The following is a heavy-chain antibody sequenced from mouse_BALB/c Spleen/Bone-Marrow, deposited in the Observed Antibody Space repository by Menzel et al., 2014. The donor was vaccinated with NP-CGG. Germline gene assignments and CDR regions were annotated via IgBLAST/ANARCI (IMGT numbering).Heavy chain of an antibody. V-gene: IGHV5-17*02. CDR1: GFTFSSFG. D-gene: IGHD2-4*01. J-gene: IGHJ2*01. CDR2: ISSGSSTI. CDR3: ASDYDYFDY. Sequence: EVHLVESGGGLVQPGGSRKLSCAASGFTFSSFGMHWARQAPEKGLEWVAYISSGSSTIYYADTVKGRFTISRDNPKNTLFLQMTSLRSEDTAMYYCASDYDYFDYWGQGTTLTVSS.